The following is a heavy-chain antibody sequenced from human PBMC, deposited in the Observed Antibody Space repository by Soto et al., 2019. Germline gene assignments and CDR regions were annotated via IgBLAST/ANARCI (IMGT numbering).Heavy chain of an antibody. D-gene: IGHD2-15*01. J-gene: IGHJ4*02. CDR1: GGSFSGYY. CDR2: INHSGST. V-gene: IGHV4-34*01. CDR3: ARGYAAPRAAD. Sequence: PSETLSLTCAVYGGSFSGYYWSWIRQPPGKGLEWIGEINHSGSTSYNPSLKSRVTISVDTSNNHFSLKLSSVTAADTAVYYCARGYAAPRAADWGQGTLVTVS.